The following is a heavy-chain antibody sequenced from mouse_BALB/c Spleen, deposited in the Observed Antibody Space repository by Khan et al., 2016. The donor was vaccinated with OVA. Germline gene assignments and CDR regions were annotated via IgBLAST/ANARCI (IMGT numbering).Heavy chain of an antibody. CDR3: TRTGNGSFAY. Sequence: QVQLKESGAELVKPGASVKLSCKASGYTFSSYYMYWVQQRPGQGLEWIGEFNPNNGGTNFNEKFTSKATLTVYKASSTANRQHSNLTSEDSAVYYCTRTGNGSFAYWGQGTLVTVSA. V-gene: IGHV1S81*02. J-gene: IGHJ3*01. CDR2: FNPNNGGT. CDR1: GYTFSSYY. D-gene: IGHD2-2*01.